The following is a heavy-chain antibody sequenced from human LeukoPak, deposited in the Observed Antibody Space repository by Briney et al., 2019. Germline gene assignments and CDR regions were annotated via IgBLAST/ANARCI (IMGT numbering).Heavy chain of an antibody. Sequence: PGRSLRLSCAASGFTFSSYGMHWVRQAPGKGLEWVAVISYDGSSKYYADSVKGRFTISRDNSKNTLYLQMNSLRAEDTAVYYCAKDKEDSSGYYYAFDYWGQGTLVTVSS. CDR2: ISYDGSSK. CDR3: AKDKEDSSGYYYAFDY. D-gene: IGHD3-22*01. J-gene: IGHJ4*02. CDR1: GFTFSSYG. V-gene: IGHV3-30*18.